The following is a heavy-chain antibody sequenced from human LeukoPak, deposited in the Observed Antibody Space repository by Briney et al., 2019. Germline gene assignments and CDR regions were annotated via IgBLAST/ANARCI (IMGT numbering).Heavy chain of an antibody. J-gene: IGHJ3*02. CDR3: ARARLADYYDSSGSRYDAFDI. CDR1: GGSISGSSYY. V-gene: IGHV4-39*07. CDR2: IYYSGGT. Sequence: PSETLSLTCTVSGGSISGSSYYWGWIRQPPGKGLEWIGSIYYSGGTYYNPSLKSRVTISVDTSKNQFSLKLSSVAAADTAVYYCARARLADYYDSSGSRYDAFDIWGQGTMVTVSS. D-gene: IGHD3-22*01.